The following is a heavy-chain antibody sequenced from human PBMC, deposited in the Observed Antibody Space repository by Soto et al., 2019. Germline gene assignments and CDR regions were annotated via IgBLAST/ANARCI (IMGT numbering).Heavy chain of an antibody. Sequence: LGESLKISCKGAGYSFTSYWISWVRQMPGKGLEWMGRIDPSDSYTNYSPSFQGHVTISADKSINTAYLQWSSLKASNTAMYYCVRHRYDFWSGYYRGGWGYYYDMEVWGQGTSVTVSS. CDR1: GYSFTSYW. V-gene: IGHV5-10-1*01. D-gene: IGHD3-3*01. CDR2: IDPSDSYT. CDR3: VRHRYDFWSGYYRGGWGYYYDMEV. J-gene: IGHJ6*02.